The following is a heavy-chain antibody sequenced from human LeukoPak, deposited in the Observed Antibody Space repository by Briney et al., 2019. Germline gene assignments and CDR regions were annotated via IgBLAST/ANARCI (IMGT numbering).Heavy chain of an antibody. V-gene: IGHV3-30*18. CDR1: GFTFSSYG. Sequence: GGSLRLSCAASGFTFSSYGMHWVRQAPGKGLEWVAVISYDGSNKYYADSVKGRFTISRDNSKNTLYLQMNSLRAEDTAVYYCAKDSLDIVVVPAAIPHYYYYGMDVWGQGTTVTVSS. CDR2: ISYDGSNK. CDR3: AKDSLDIVVVPAAIPHYYYYGMDV. D-gene: IGHD2-2*02. J-gene: IGHJ6*02.